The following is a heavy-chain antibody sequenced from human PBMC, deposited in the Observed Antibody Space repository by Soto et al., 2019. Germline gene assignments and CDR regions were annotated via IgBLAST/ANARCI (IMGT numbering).Heavy chain of an antibody. CDR1: GFTFSSYG. CDR3: AKDRLGYDFPYYYYGMDV. V-gene: IGHV3-30*18. J-gene: IGHJ6*02. Sequence: QVQLVESGGGVVQPGRSLRFSCAASGFTFSSYGMHWVRQAPGKGLEWVAVISYDGSNKYYADSVKGRFTISRDNSKNTLYLQMNSLRAEDTAVYYCAKDRLGYDFPYYYYGMDVWGQGTTVTVSS. D-gene: IGHD5-12*01. CDR2: ISYDGSNK.